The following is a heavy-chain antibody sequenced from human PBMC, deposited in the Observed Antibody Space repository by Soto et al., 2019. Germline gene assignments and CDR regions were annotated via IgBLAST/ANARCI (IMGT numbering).Heavy chain of an antibody. Sequence: QVQLQVSGPGLVKSSQTLSLTCSVSGGSINNDNYVWSWIRQPPGKGLEWIGFIYHTGSTNYNSSLKSRVIISGDTSKNHFSLNLTSVTVADTAVYYCAGSFTLLSGVYGWFDPWCQGTQVTVSS. D-gene: IGHD3-10*01. V-gene: IGHV4-30-4*01. CDR2: IYHTGST. CDR1: GGSINNDNYV. CDR3: AGSFTLLSGVYGWFDP. J-gene: IGHJ5*02.